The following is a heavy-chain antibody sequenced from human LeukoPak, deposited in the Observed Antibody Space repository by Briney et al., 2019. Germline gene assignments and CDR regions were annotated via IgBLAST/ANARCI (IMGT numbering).Heavy chain of an antibody. CDR1: GGSISSGGYY. V-gene: IGHV4-31*03. Sequence: SETLSLTCTVSGGSISSGGYYWSWVRQHPGKGLEWIGYIYYSGSTYYNPSLKGRVTISVDTSKNQFSLKLSSVTAADTAVYYCARVQGYSGYSLFDYWGQGTLVTVSS. CDR2: IYYSGST. J-gene: IGHJ4*02. D-gene: IGHD5-12*01. CDR3: ARVQGYSGYSLFDY.